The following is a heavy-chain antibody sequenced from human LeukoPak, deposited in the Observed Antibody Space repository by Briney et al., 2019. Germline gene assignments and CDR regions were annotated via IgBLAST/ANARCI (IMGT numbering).Heavy chain of an antibody. CDR3: ARDILPYYDSSGYAFDI. V-gene: IGHV4-59*12. CDR1: GGSISSYY. D-gene: IGHD3-22*01. CDR2: IYYSGST. J-gene: IGHJ3*02. Sequence: SETLSLTCTVSGGSISSYYWSWIRQPPGKGLEWIGYIYYSGSTNYNSSLKSRVTISVDTSKNQFSLKLSSVTAADTAVYYCARDILPYYDSSGYAFDIWGQGTMVTVSS.